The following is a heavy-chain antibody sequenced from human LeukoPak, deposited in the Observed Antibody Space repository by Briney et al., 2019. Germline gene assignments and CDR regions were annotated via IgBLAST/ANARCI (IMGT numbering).Heavy chain of an antibody. CDR2: IKEDEIEI. V-gene: IGHV3-7*01. Sequence: GGSLRLSFAASGFAFNSQTMSWARQAPGKGLEWVASIKEDEIEIHYVDSVKGRFTISRDNAKDSLYLQMNSLRVEDTAVYYCARGGFRHFDPWGQXTLVTVSS. CDR3: ARGGFRHFDP. J-gene: IGHJ5*02. D-gene: IGHD3-22*01. CDR1: GFAFNSQT.